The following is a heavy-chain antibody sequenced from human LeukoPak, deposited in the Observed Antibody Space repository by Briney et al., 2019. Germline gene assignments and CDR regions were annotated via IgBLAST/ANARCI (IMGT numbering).Heavy chain of an antibody. J-gene: IGHJ4*02. V-gene: IGHV3-74*01. D-gene: IGHD1-26*01. CDR2: INSEGSST. CDR3: ARDLGWSFDY. Sequence: GGSLRLSCAASGFTFSTYWMHWFRQAPGKGLVWVSHINSEGSSTTYADSVKGRFTISRDNAKNTLYLQMNSLRAEDTAVYYCARDLGWSFDYWGQGTLVTVSS. CDR1: GFTFSTYW.